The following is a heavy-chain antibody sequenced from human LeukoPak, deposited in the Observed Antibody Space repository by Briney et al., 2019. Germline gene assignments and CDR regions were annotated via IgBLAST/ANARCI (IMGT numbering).Heavy chain of an antibody. D-gene: IGHD5-18*01. CDR3: ARGGTRGYLNWFDP. CDR2: IYYSGNT. J-gene: IGHJ5*02. V-gene: IGHV4-59*08. Sequence: SETLSLTCFVSGGSISSYYWSWIRQPPGKGLEWIGYIYYSGNTNYNPSLKSRVTISVDTSKKQFSLKVNSVTAADTAVYYCARGGTRGYLNWFDPWGQGALVTVSS. CDR1: GGSISSYY.